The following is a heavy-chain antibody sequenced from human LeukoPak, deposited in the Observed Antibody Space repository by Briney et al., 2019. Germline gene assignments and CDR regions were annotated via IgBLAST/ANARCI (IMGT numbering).Heavy chain of an antibody. CDR3: ARDDLYGSGST. J-gene: IGHJ5*02. V-gene: IGHV4-39*07. CDR1: GGSISSSSYY. Sequence: SETLSLTCTVSGGSISSSSYYWGWIRQPPGKGLEWIGSIYYSGSTYYNPSLKSRVTISVDTSKNQFSLKLSSVTAADTAVYYCARDDLYGSGSTWGQGTLVTVSS. CDR2: IYYSGST. D-gene: IGHD3-10*01.